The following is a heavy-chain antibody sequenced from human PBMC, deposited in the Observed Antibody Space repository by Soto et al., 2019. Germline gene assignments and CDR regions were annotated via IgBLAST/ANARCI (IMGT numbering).Heavy chain of an antibody. CDR2: INHSGST. V-gene: IGHV4-34*02. J-gene: IGHJ4*02. D-gene: IGHD3-16*02. CDR3: ARVSTYYEHVWGTYHYNVGGY. Sequence: QVQLQQWGAGLLKPSETLSLTCAVYGGSFSDGYWSWIRQPPGKGLEWIGEINHSGSTNYSPSLKSRDTIHVDTCKNQFSLKMNSVTAADTALYYCARVSTYYEHVWGTYHYNVGGYWGQGTLVTVSS. CDR1: GGSFSDGY.